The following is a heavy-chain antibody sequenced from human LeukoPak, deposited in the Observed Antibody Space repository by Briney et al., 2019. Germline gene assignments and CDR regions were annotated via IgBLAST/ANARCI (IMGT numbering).Heavy chain of an antibody. D-gene: IGHD3-22*01. V-gene: IGHV4-39*07. CDR1: GGSISSSSYY. CDR2: IYYSGST. CDR3: ARARSVGYYDSSGYYFDY. Sequence: PSETLSLTCTVSGGSISSSSYYWGWIRQPPGKGLEWIGSIYYSGSTYYNPSLKSRVTISVDTSKNQLSLKLSSVTAADTAVYYCARARSVGYYDSSGYYFDYWGQGTLVTVSS. J-gene: IGHJ4*02.